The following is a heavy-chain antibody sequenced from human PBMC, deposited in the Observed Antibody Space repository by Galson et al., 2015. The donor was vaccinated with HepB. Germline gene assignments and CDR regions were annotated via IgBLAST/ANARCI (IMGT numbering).Heavy chain of an antibody. CDR2: TYYRSKWYN. J-gene: IGHJ5*02. CDR3: AREPVIILTGPTWGWFDP. Sequence: CAISGDSVSSNSAAWNWIRQSPSRGLEWLGRTYYRSKWYNDYAVSVKSRITINPDTSKNQFSLQLNSVTPEDTAVYYCAREPVIILTGPTWGWFDPWGQGTLVTVSS. CDR1: GDSVSSNSAA. V-gene: IGHV6-1*01. D-gene: IGHD3-9*01.